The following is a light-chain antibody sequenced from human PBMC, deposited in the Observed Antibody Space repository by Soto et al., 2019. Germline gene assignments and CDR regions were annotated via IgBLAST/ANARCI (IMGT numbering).Light chain of an antibody. CDR2: GVS. CDR3: QQYGSSPRS. V-gene: IGKV3-20*01. CDR1: QSVNSNF. Sequence: EIVLTQSPVTLSLSPGERATLSCRASQSVNSNFFAWYQQKPGQAPRLLLYGVSTRASGIPDRFTGSGFGTDFALTISRLEPEDFAIYYCQQYGSSPRSCGQGTKVEIK. J-gene: IGKJ2*03.